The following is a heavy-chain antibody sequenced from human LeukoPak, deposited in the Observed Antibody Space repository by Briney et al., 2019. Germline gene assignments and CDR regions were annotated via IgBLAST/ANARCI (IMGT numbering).Heavy chain of an antibody. V-gene: IGHV3-23*01. Sequence: PGGSLRLSCAASGFIFSTYGMSWVRQAPGKGLEWVSAISPSGGSTYYADSVKGRFTISRDNSKNTLYLQMNSLRAEDTAEYYCAKGYCSGTSCFDYSFHMDVWGKGTTVTVSS. D-gene: IGHD2-2*01. J-gene: IGHJ6*03. CDR3: AKGYCSGTSCFDYSFHMDV. CDR1: GFIFSTYG. CDR2: ISPSGGST.